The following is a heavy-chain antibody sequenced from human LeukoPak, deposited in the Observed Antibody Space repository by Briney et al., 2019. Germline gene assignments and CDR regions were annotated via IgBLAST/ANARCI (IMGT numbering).Heavy chain of an antibody. J-gene: IGHJ6*02. Sequence: TLSLTCTVSGGSISSGGHYWSWIRQHPGKGLEWIGYINYSGSTYYNPSLKSRVTISVDTSQNQFSLKLSSVTAADTAVYYCARDEAIFGAGYYYGMDVWGQGTTVTVSS. V-gene: IGHV4-31*03. CDR2: INYSGST. D-gene: IGHD3-3*01. CDR3: ARDEAIFGAGYYYGMDV. CDR1: GGSISSGGHY.